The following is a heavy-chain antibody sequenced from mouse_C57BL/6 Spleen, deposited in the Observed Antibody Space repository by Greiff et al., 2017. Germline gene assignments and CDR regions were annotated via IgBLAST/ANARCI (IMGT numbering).Heavy chain of an antibody. Sequence: VQLQQSGAELVKPGASVKLSCTASGFNIKDYYMHWVKQRTEQGLEWIGRIDPEAGETKYAPKFQGKATITADTSSNTAYLQLSSLTSEDTAVXYCARGLGSGNLRGWFAYWGQGTLVTVSA. CDR3: ARGLGSGNLRGWFAY. CDR1: GFNIKDYY. D-gene: IGHD2-1*01. CDR2: IDPEAGET. J-gene: IGHJ3*01. V-gene: IGHV14-2*01.